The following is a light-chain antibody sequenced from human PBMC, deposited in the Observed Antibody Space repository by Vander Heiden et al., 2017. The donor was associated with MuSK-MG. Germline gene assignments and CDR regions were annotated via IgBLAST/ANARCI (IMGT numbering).Light chain of an antibody. J-gene: IGLJ3*02. CDR3: QSFANGLSGSV. V-gene: IGLV1-40*01. CDR1: SSDIGAGYD. Sequence: QSVLTQPPPVPGPPGQRVTISCTGSSSDIGAGYDVHWYQQLPGKAPKLLIYGNRNRPSGVPDRFSGSKSGTSASLAITGLQAEDEADYYCQSFANGLSGSVFGGGTKLTVL. CDR2: GNR.